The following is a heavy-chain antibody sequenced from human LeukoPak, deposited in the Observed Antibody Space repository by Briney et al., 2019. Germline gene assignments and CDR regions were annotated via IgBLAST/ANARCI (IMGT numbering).Heavy chain of an antibody. Sequence: GGSLRLSCAASGFTFSSYGMHWVRQAPGKGLEWVAVIWYDGSNKYYADSVKGRFTISRGNSKNTLYLKKNSLRAEDTAVYYCARAARYYDSSGQGAGFDYWGQGTLVTVSS. D-gene: IGHD3-22*01. CDR1: GFTFSSYG. J-gene: IGHJ4*02. CDR3: ARAARYYDSSGQGAGFDY. V-gene: IGHV3-33*01. CDR2: IWYDGSNK.